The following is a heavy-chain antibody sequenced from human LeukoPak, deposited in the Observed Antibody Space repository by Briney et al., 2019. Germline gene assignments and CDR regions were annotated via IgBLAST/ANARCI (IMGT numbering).Heavy chain of an antibody. CDR1: GYSFTNYD. Sequence: ASVKVSCKASGYSFTNYDINWVRQATGQGLEWMGWMNPNSGNTAYAQKFQGRVTMTRNTSISTAYMELSSLKSEDTAVYFCARADYDTSASTPKQIDYWGQGTLVTVSS. CDR3: ARADYDTSASTPKQIDY. D-gene: IGHD3-22*01. V-gene: IGHV1-8*01. CDR2: MNPNSGNT. J-gene: IGHJ4*02.